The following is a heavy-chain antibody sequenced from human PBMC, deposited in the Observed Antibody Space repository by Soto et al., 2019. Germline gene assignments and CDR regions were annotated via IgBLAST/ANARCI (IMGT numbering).Heavy chain of an antibody. Sequence: PSETLSLTCTVSGGSISSYYWSWIRQPPGKGLEWIGYIYYSGSTNYNPSLKSRVTISVDTSKNQFSLKLSSVTAADTAVYYCARAPIHCSSTSCRPDAFDIWGQGTRVTVSS. D-gene: IGHD2-2*01. CDR2: IYYSGST. J-gene: IGHJ3*02. V-gene: IGHV4-59*01. CDR3: ARAPIHCSSTSCRPDAFDI. CDR1: GGSISSYY.